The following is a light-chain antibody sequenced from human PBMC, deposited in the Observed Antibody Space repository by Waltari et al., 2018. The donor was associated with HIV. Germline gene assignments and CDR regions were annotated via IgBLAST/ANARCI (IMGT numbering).Light chain of an antibody. Sequence: VLTQSPATLSLSPGQRATLSFRASQSVSSYLAWYQQKPGQAPRLLIYEASNRATGVPARFSGSGSGTDFTLTISSLEPEDFAVYYCQQRTNWPPGFTFGPGTTVDMK. V-gene: IGKV3-11*01. CDR3: QQRTNWPPGFT. CDR2: EAS. CDR1: QSVSSY. J-gene: IGKJ3*01.